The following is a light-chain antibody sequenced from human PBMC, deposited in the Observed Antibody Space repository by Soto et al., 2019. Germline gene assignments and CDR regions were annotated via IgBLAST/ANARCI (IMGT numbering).Light chain of an antibody. CDR2: GNS. Sequence: QSVLTQPPSVSGAPGQRVTISCTGSSSNIGAGYDVHWYQQLPGTAPKLLIYGNSNRPSGVPDRFSGSKSGTSASLAITGLQAEDEAYYYCQSHDSSLSGLYVFRTG. V-gene: IGLV1-40*01. CDR3: QSHDSSLSGLYV. J-gene: IGLJ1*01. CDR1: SSNIGAGYD.